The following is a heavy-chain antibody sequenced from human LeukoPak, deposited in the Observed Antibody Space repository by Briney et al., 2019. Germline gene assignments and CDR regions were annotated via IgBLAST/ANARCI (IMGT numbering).Heavy chain of an antibody. CDR1: GGSISSGNYY. J-gene: IGHJ4*02. CDR2: IYYSGST. V-gene: IGHV4-61*01. Sequence: PSQTLSLTCTVSGGSISSGNYYWSWIRQPPGKGLEWIGYIYYSGSTNYNPSLKSRVTISVDTSKNQFSLKMSSVTAADTAVYYCARLPVGNYWGQGTLVTVSS. CDR3: ARLPVGNY.